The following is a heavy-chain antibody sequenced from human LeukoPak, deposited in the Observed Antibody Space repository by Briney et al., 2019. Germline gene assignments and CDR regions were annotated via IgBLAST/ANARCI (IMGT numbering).Heavy chain of an antibody. D-gene: IGHD4-17*01. CDR3: ARGDYGRGDP. CDR2: INPSGGST. J-gene: IGHJ5*02. CDR1: GYAFTSNY. V-gene: IGHV1-46*01. Sequence: GASVKVSCKAFGYAFTSNYMHWVRQAPGQGLEWMGIINPSGGSTSYAQKFQGRVTMSRDTSISTAYMELNRLTSDDSAVYYCARGDYGRGDPWGQGSLVTVSA.